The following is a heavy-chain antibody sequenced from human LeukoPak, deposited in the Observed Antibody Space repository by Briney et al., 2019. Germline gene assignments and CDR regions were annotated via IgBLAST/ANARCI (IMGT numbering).Heavy chain of an antibody. CDR1: GGSISSNNYY. CDR2: IYYSGST. V-gene: IGHV4-39*07. CDR3: ARDGNTMIVVRGNWFDP. Sequence: PSQTLSLTCTVSGGSISSNNYYWSWIRQPPGKGLEWIGSIYYSGSTYYNPSLKSRVTISVDTSKNQFSLKLSSVTAADTAVYYCARDGNTMIVVRGNWFDPWGQGTLVTVSS. J-gene: IGHJ5*02. D-gene: IGHD3-22*01.